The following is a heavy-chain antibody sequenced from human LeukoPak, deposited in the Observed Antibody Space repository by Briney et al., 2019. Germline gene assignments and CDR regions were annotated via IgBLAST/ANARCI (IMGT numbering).Heavy chain of an antibody. V-gene: IGHV4-39*07. CDR1: GGSISTSNYY. CDR2: IFYSGST. Sequence: SETLSLTCTVPGGSISTSNYYWGWIRQPPGKGLEWIGNIFYSGSTYYGPSLKSRLTISLDTSRNQFSLKLNSVTAADTAVYFCARDSLRWPSFWFDPWGQGTLVTVSS. CDR3: ARDSLRWPSFWFDP. D-gene: IGHD4-23*01. J-gene: IGHJ5*02.